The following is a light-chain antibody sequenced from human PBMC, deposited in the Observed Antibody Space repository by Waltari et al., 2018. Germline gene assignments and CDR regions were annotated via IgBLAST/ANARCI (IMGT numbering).Light chain of an antibody. Sequence: QSVLTQPPSVSGAPGQRVTISCTGSSANIGAGYDVHWYQQPPGTAPKLLMYGNSNRPSGVPYRFSGSKFGTSASLAITGLQAEDEADYYCQSYDSSLSGSRVFGGGTKLTVL. J-gene: IGLJ2*01. CDR1: SANIGAGYD. V-gene: IGLV1-40*01. CDR3: QSYDSSLSGSRV. CDR2: GNS.